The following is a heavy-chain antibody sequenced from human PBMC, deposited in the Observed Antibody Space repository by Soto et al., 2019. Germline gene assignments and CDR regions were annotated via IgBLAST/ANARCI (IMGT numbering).Heavy chain of an antibody. D-gene: IGHD3-16*02. J-gene: IGHJ4*02. V-gene: IGHV3-23*01. Sequence: GGSLILSCAASGFTFSSYAMSWVRHAPGKGLEWVSAISGSGGSTYYADSVKGRFTISRDNSKNTLYLQMNSLRAEDTAVYYCATSRGPYYDYVWGSYRPPHYFDYWGQGTLVTVSS. CDR3: ATSRGPYYDYVWGSYRPPHYFDY. CDR2: ISGSGGST. CDR1: GFTFSSYA.